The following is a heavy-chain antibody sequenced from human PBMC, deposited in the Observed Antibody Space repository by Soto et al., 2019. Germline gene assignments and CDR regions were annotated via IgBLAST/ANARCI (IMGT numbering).Heavy chain of an antibody. CDR3: AKLPVAGSSTFDH. D-gene: IGHD6-19*01. CDR2: IRSGGDKT. Sequence: GGSLRLSCAASGITFSSYAMSWVRQAPGKGLEWISSIRSGGDKTYYAYSVKGRFTISRDNSKSTLYVQMNSLRAEDTAVYYCAKLPVAGSSTFDHWGQGVLVTVSS. V-gene: IGHV3-23*01. J-gene: IGHJ4*02. CDR1: GITFSSYA.